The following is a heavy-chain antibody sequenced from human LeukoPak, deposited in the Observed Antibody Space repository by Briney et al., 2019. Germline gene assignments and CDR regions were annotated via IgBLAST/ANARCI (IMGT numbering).Heavy chain of an antibody. CDR1: GFSSSNYW. Sequence: GGSLRLSCAASGFSSSNYWMHWVRQAPGKGLEWVSRICSDGSCTSYADSVKGRFTMSRDNARNTLYLQVNSLRGEDTGVYYCARDPYGGRAVDYWGRGTLVTVSS. CDR2: ICSDGSCT. D-gene: IGHD4-23*01. CDR3: ARDPYGGRAVDY. J-gene: IGHJ4*02. V-gene: IGHV3-74*01.